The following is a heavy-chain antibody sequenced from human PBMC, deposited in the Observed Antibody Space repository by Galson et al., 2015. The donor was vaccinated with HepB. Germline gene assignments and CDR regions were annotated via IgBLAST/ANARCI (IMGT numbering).Heavy chain of an antibody. CDR1: GYTFTSYA. D-gene: IGHD2-2*01. J-gene: IGHJ6*02. Sequence: SVKVSCKASGYTFTSYAMHWVRQAPGQRLEWMGWINAGNGNTKYSQKFQGRVTITRDTSASTAYMELSSLRSEDTAVYYCARGAAELVPAAVRLYGMDVWDQGTTVTVSS. CDR2: INAGNGNT. CDR3: ARGAAELVPAAVRLYGMDV. V-gene: IGHV1-3*01.